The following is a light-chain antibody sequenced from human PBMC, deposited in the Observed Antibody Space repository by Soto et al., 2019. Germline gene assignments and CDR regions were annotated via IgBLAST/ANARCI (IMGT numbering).Light chain of an antibody. Sequence: QSALTQPPSVSGAPGQRVTISCTGSSSKIGAGFDVHWYQQLPGEAPKLLIYGNTNRPSGVPDRFSGSKSGTSASLAITGLQVEDAADYYCQSFDSSLSGYVFGTGTKVTVL. CDR2: GNT. V-gene: IGLV1-40*01. J-gene: IGLJ1*01. CDR3: QSFDSSLSGYV. CDR1: SSKIGAGFD.